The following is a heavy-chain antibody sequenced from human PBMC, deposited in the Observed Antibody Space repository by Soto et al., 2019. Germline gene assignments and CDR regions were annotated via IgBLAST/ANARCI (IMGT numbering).Heavy chain of an antibody. J-gene: IGHJ6*03. V-gene: IGHV3-66*01. CDR3: ATSPGYSSGWYYYYYMDV. CDR1: GFTVSSNY. Sequence: PGGSLRLSCAASGFTVSSNYMSWVRQAPGKGLEWVSVIYSGGSTYYADSVKGRFTISRDNSKNTLYLQMNSLRAEDTAVYYCATSPGYSSGWYYYYYMDVWGKGTTVTVSS. CDR2: IYSGGST. D-gene: IGHD6-19*01.